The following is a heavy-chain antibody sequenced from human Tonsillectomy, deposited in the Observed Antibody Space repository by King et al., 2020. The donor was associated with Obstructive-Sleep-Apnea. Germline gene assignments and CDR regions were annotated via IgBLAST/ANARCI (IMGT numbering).Heavy chain of an antibody. CDR2: IYWDDDK. V-gene: IGHV2-5*02. CDR3: ALYKYYYDGSAYYSLNGYFDY. Sequence: TLKESGPTLVKPTQTLTLTCAFSGFSLSTSGVGVGWIRQPPGKALEWLALIYWDDDKRYSPSLKSRLTITKDTSKNEVVLTLTNMDHVDTATYYCALYKYYYDGSAYYSLNGYFDYWGQGTLVTVSS. J-gene: IGHJ4*02. CDR1: GFSLSTSGVG. D-gene: IGHD3-22*01.